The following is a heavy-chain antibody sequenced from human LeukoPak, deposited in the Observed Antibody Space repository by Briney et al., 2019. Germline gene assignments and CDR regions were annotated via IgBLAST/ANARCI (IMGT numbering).Heavy chain of an antibody. Sequence: SETLSLTCTVSGGSISSSSYSWGWIRQPPGKGLEWIGSIYYSGSTYYNPSLKSRVTISVDTSKNQFSLKLSSVTAADTAVYYCARDRGHTIFGVVIIPVSWFDPWGQGTLVTVSS. CDR2: IYYSGST. V-gene: IGHV4-39*07. CDR3: ARDRGHTIFGVVIIPVSWFDP. J-gene: IGHJ5*02. D-gene: IGHD3-3*01. CDR1: GGSISSSSYS.